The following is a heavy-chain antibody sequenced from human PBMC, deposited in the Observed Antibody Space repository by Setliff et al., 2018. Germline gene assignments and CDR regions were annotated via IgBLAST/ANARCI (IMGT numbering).Heavy chain of an antibody. CDR2: IYYGGTT. CDR1: GASISSYY. J-gene: IGHJ4*02. CDR3: AREGDSSGFDY. Sequence: KASETLSLTCTVSGASISSYYWSWIRQPPGKGLEWIGYIYYGGTTNYNPSLKSRVSISLDTSKSQFSLKLSSVTAADTAVYYCAREGDSSGFDYWGQGTLVTVSS. V-gene: IGHV4-59*12. D-gene: IGHD3-22*01.